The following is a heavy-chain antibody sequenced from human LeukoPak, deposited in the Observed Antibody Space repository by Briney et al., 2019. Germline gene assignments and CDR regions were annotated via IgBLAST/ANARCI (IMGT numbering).Heavy chain of an antibody. J-gene: IGHJ1*01. CDR2: IGGRDDRT. V-gene: IGHV3-23*01. D-gene: IGHD3-3*01. CDR1: GFTFTGHT. CDR3: AKDPNPFYDFWSGYK. Sequence: GGSLRLSCAASGFTFTGHTMTWLRQAPGKGLKWVSIIGGRDDRTYYADSVKGRFTISRDNSKNTLYLQMNSLRGEDTAVYYCAKDPNPFYDFWSGYKWGQGTLVTVSS.